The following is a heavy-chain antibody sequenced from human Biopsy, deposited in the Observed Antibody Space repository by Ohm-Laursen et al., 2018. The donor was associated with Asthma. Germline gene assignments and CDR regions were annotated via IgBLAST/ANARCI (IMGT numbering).Heavy chain of an antibody. CDR1: GFTFSSFA. D-gene: IGHD5-24*01. CDR3: AKESRRDGYNRRNYYFDY. V-gene: IGHV3-23*01. CDR2: ITGGGANT. Sequence: GSLRLSCTASGFTFSSFAMTWVRQAPGKGLEWVSAITGGGANTYYADSVKGRFTISRDNSKNTLYLQMNSLRAEDTAVYYCAKESRRDGYNRRNYYFDYWGQGTLVTVSS. J-gene: IGHJ4*02.